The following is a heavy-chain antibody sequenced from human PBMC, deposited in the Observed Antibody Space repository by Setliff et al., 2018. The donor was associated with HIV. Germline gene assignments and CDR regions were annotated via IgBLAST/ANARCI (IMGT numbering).Heavy chain of an antibody. CDR1: GFSVTDTY. V-gene: IGHV3-11*04. D-gene: IGHD3-22*01. CDR2: ISSSGTTI. CDR3: ARPNYYDSSGSFDY. Sequence: GGSLRLSCEASGFSVTDTYMGWVRQAPGKGLEWVSYISSSGTTIYYADSVKGRFTISRDNAKNSLYLQMNSLRAEDTAVYYCARPNYYDSSGSFDYWGQGTLVTVSS. J-gene: IGHJ4*02.